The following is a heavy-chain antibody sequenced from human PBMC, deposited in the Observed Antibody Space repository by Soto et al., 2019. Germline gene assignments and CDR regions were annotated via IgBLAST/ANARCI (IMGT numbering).Heavy chain of an antibody. CDR2: IIPIFGTA. V-gene: IGHV1-69*01. J-gene: IGHJ6*02. CDR1: GGTFSSYA. D-gene: IGHD3-22*01. Sequence: QEQLVQSGAEVKKPGSSVKVSCQASGGTFSSYALSWVRQAPGQGLEWMGGIIPIFGTANYAQMFQGRVTITADESTNTAYIERSSLRSEDTAVYYCARDPYSSSPLYGMDVWGQGTTVTVSS. CDR3: ARDPYSSSPLYGMDV.